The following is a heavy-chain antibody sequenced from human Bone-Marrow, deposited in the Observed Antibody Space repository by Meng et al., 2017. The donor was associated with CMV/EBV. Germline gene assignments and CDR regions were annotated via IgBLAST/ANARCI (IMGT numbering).Heavy chain of an antibody. CDR1: GFTFSSYG. CDR3: ARGRPVYYYDSSVDWYFDL. D-gene: IGHD3-22*01. CDR2: ISYDGSNK. Sequence: GGSLRLSCAASGFTFSSYGMHWVRQAPGKGLEWVAVISYDGSNKYYADSVKGRFTISRDNSKNTLYLQMNSLRAEDTAVYYCARGRPVYYYDSSVDWYFDLWGRGPRVTGSS. J-gene: IGHJ2*01. V-gene: IGHV3-30*19.